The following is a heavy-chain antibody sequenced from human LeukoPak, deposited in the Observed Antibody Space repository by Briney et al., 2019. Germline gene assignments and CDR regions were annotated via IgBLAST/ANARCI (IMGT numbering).Heavy chain of an antibody. CDR3: ARDQGSIVGAMGFDY. CDR2: IYYSGST. V-gene: IGHV4-39*07. Sequence: SETLSLTCTVSGGSISSSSYYWGWIRQPPGKGLEWIGSIYYSGSTYYNPSLKSRVTISLNTSKNQFSLKLSSVTAADTAVYYCARDQGSIVGAMGFDYWGQGTLVTVSS. D-gene: IGHD1-26*01. CDR1: GGSISSSSYY. J-gene: IGHJ4*02.